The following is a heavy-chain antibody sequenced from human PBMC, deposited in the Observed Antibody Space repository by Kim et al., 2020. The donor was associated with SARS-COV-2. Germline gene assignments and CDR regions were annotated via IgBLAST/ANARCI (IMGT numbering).Heavy chain of an antibody. CDR3: ARIHMPRDY. CDR2: TI. J-gene: IGHJ4*02. D-gene: IGHD2-2*01. V-gene: IGHV3-48*04. Sequence: TIYYADSVKGRFTISRDNAKNSLYLQMNSLRAEDTAVYYCARIHMPRDYWGQGTLVTVSS.